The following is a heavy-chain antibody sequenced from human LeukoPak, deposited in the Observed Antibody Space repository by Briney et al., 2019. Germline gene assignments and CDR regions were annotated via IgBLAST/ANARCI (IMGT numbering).Heavy chain of an antibody. V-gene: IGHV4-34*01. CDR1: GGSFSGYY. Sequence: SETLSLTCAVYGGSFSGYYWSWIRQPPGKGLELIGEINHSGSTNYNPSLKSRVTISVDTSKNQFSLKLSSVTAADTAVYYCASYSSSWSSTNWFDPWGQGTLVTVSS. CDR2: INHSGST. CDR3: ASYSSSWSSTNWFDP. D-gene: IGHD6-13*01. J-gene: IGHJ5*02.